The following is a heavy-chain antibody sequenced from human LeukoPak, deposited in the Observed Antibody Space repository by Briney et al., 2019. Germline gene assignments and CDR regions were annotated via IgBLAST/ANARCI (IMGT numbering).Heavy chain of an antibody. CDR1: GYTFTGYY. V-gene: IGHV1-2*02. D-gene: IGHD6-19*01. Sequence: ASVKVSCKASGYTFTGYYMHWVRQAPGQGLEWMGWINPNSGGTNYAQKFQGRVTMTEDTSTDTAYMELSSLRSEDTAVYYCATDRRQQWLGYYYFDYWGQGTLVTVSS. CDR3: ATDRRQQWLGYYYFDY. J-gene: IGHJ4*02. CDR2: INPNSGGT.